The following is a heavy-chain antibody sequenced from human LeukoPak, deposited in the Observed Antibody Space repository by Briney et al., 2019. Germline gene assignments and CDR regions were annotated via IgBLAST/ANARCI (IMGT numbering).Heavy chain of an antibody. V-gene: IGHV3-21*01. Sequence: GGSLRLSCAASGFTFSSYSMNWVRQAPGKGLEWVSSISSSSSYIYYADSVKGRFTISRDNAKNSLYLQKNSLRAEDTAVYYCARDVWGEGGYWGQGTLVTVSS. CDR1: GFTFSSYS. CDR3: ARDVWGEGGY. CDR2: ISSSSSYI. D-gene: IGHD2-8*01. J-gene: IGHJ4*02.